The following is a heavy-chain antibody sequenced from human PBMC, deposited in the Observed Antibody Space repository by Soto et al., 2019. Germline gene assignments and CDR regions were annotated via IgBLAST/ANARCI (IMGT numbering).Heavy chain of an antibody. V-gene: IGHV1-46*01. J-gene: IGHJ4*02. CDR2: INPSGGST. D-gene: IGHD6-6*01. CDR3: ARVILEYSSSEGFDY. CDR1: GYTFTSYY. Sequence: ASVKVSCKASGYTFTSYYMHWVRQAPGQGLEWMGIINPSGGSTSYAQKFQGRVTMTRDTSTSTVYMELSSLRSEDTAVYYCARVILEYSSSEGFDYWGQGTLVTVSS.